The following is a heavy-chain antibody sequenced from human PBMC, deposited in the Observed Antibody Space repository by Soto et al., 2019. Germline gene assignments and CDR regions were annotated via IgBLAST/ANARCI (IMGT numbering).Heavy chain of an antibody. CDR3: ARLAVGVAAHIDFDR. Sequence: SETLSLTCAVSGGSIISSDYFWAWIRQPPGKGLECIGSLYYSGNTHYNPSLQSRVAISVDTSKNQFSLRLASVTAADTAVYYCARLAVGVAAHIDFDRWGQGVLVTVSS. V-gene: IGHV4-39*01. J-gene: IGHJ4*02. CDR1: GGSIISSDYF. CDR2: LYYSGNT. D-gene: IGHD2-8*01.